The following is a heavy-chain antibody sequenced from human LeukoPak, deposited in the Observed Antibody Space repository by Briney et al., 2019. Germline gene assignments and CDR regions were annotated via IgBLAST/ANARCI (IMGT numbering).Heavy chain of an antibody. CDR2: IIPIFGTA. Sequence: SVKVSCRASGGTFSSYAISWVRQAPGQGLEWMGGIIPIFGTANYAQKFQGRVTITTDESTSTAYMELSSLRSEDTAVYYCARAQFQLPDAFDIWGQGTMVTVSS. D-gene: IGHD2-2*01. V-gene: IGHV1-69*05. CDR3: ARAQFQLPDAFDI. CDR1: GGTFSSYA. J-gene: IGHJ3*02.